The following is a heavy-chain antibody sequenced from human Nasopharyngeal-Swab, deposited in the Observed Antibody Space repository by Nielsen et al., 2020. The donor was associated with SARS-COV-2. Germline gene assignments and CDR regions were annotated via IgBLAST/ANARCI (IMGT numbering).Heavy chain of an antibody. D-gene: IGHD6-19*01. J-gene: IGHJ4*02. CDR2: MNPNNGDT. CDR3: AKGDWGSGWYN. V-gene: IGHV1-8*02. CDR1: GYSFTGYY. Sequence: ASVKVSCKASGYSFTGYYLHWVRQATGQGLEWMGWMNPNNGDTGYAQKFQGRVTMTRNTSISTAYMELSSLRSEDTAVYYCAKGDWGSGWYNWGQGTLVTVSS.